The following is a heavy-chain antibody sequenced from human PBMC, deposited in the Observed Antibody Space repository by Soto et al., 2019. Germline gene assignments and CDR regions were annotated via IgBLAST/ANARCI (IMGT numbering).Heavy chain of an antibody. D-gene: IGHD5-12*01. CDR2: ISYDGSNK. V-gene: IGHV3-30*18. J-gene: IGHJ6*02. Sequence: GGSLRLSCAASGFTFSSYGMHWVRQAPGKGLEWVAVISYDGSNKYYADSVKGRFTISRDNSKNTLYLQMNSLRAEDTAVYYCAKDRGGGYDYYYYGMDVWGQGTTVTVSS. CDR1: GFTFSSYG. CDR3: AKDRGGGYDYYYYGMDV.